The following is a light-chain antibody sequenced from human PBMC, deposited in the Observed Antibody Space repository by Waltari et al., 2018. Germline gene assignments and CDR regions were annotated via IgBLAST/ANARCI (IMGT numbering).Light chain of an antibody. Sequence: QSALTQPASVSGSPGQSITISCTGTSSDVGRYNLLSWYQQHPGKAPKLMIYKGNKRPSGVSNRFSGSKSGNTASLTISGLQGEDEADYHCCSYAGSNTFVVFGGGTKLTVL. CDR1: SSDVGRYNL. CDR3: CSYAGSNTFVV. V-gene: IGLV2-23*03. J-gene: IGLJ3*02. CDR2: KGN.